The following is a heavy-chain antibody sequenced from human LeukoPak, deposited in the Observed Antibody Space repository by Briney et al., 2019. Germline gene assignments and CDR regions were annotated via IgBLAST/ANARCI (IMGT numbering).Heavy chain of an antibody. D-gene: IGHD3-22*01. CDR1: GFTVSSNY. V-gene: IGHV3-66*01. CDR3: AREPYYYDSSGYYVGAFDI. Sequence: GGSLRLSCAASGFTVSSNYMSWVRQAPGKGLEWVSVIYSGGSTYYADSVKGRFTISRDNSKNTLYLQMNSLRAEDTAVYYCAREPYYYDSSGYYVGAFDIWDQGTMVTVSS. J-gene: IGHJ3*02. CDR2: IYSGGST.